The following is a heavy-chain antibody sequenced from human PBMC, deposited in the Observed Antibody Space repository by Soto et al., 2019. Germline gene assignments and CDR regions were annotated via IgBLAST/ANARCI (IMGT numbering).Heavy chain of an antibody. CDR1: GGSFSGYY. CDR2: INHSGST. CDR3: ARSAGVTTVTTFFDY. D-gene: IGHD4-17*01. J-gene: IGHJ4*02. V-gene: IGHV4-34*01. Sequence: SETLSLTCAVYGGSFSGYYWSWIRQPPGKGLEWIGEINHSGSTNYNPSLKSRGTISVDTSKNQFSLKLSSVTAADTAVYYCARSAGVTTVTTFFDYWGQGTLVTVSS.